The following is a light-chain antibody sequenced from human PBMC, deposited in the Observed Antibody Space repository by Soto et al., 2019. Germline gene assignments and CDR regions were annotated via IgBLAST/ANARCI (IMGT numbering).Light chain of an antibody. V-gene: IGKV1-6*01. J-gene: IGKJ4*01. CDR3: LQDYNYPLT. CDR2: SAS. Sequence: AIQMTQSPSSLSASVGDRVTLTCRTSQDINNNLGWYQQKPGKAPELLIYSASSLQSGVPSRFSGSGSGTDFTLTISSLQPEYFATYYCLQDYNYPLTFGGGTKVEIK. CDR1: QDINNN.